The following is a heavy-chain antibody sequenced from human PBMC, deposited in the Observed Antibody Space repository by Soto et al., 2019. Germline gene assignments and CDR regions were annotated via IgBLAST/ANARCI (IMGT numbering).Heavy chain of an antibody. CDR1: GGSFRGYY. J-gene: IGHJ5*02. CDR2: INHSGTT. D-gene: IGHD4-17*01. Sequence: QVQLQQWGAGLLKPSETLSLTCAVYGGSFRGYYWSWIRQPPGKGLEWIGEINHSGTTNYNPSLKSRVTISVDTSKNQFSLKLSSVTAADTAVYYCARVGVRDGDYGVSKFDPWGQGTLVTVSS. CDR3: ARVGVRDGDYGVSKFDP. V-gene: IGHV4-34*01.